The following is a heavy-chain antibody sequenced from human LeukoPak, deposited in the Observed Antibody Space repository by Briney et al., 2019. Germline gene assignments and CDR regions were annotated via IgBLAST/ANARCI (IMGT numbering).Heavy chain of an antibody. D-gene: IGHD2-21*02. Sequence: SVKVSCKASGGTFSSCAISWVRQAPGQGLEWMGRIIPILGIANYAQKFQGRVTITADKSTSTAYMELSSLRSEDTAVYYCAREAYCGGDCYFDYWGQGTLVTVSS. V-gene: IGHV1-69*04. CDR3: AREAYCGGDCYFDY. CDR2: IIPILGIA. J-gene: IGHJ4*02. CDR1: GGTFSSCA.